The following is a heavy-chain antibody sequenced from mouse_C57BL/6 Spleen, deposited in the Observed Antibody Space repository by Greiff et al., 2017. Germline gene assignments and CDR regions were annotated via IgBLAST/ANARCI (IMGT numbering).Heavy chain of an antibody. CDR3: ARDGSSYYYAMDY. CDR1: GYTFTSYD. V-gene: IGHV1-85*01. J-gene: IGHJ4*01. Sequence: VQLQQSGPELVKPGASVKLSCKASGYTFTSYDINWVKQRPGQGLEWIGWIYPRDGSTKYNEKFKGKATLTVDTSSSTAYMELRSLTSEDSAVYCCARDGSSYYYAMDYWGQGTSVTVSS. CDR2: IYPRDGST. D-gene: IGHD1-1*01.